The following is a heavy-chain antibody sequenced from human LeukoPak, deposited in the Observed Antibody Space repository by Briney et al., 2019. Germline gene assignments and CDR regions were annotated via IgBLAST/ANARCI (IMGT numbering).Heavy chain of an antibody. V-gene: IGHV3-30*04. CDR3: ARDRLDDILTGYFPFTFDY. CDR2: ISYDGSNK. J-gene: IGHJ4*02. CDR1: GFTFSSYA. Sequence: GGSLRLSCAASGFTFSSYAMHWVRQAPGKGLEWVAVISYDGSNKYYADSVKGRFTISRDNSKNTLYLQMNSLRAEDTAVYCCARDRLDDILTGYFPFTFDYWGQGTLVTVSS. D-gene: IGHD3-9*01.